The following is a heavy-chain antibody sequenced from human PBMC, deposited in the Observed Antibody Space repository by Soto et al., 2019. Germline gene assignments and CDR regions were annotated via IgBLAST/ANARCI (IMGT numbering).Heavy chain of an antibody. CDR2: IIPIFGTA. V-gene: IGHV1-69*13. D-gene: IGHD2-21*01. CDR1: GGTFSSYA. CDR3: ASGTADHMEADYYYYGMDV. Sequence: SVKVSCKASGGTFSSYAISWVRQAPGQGREWMGGIIPIFGTANYAQKFQGRVTITADESTSTAYMELSSLRSEDTAVYYCASGTADHMEADYYYYGMDVWGQGTTVTVSS. J-gene: IGHJ6*02.